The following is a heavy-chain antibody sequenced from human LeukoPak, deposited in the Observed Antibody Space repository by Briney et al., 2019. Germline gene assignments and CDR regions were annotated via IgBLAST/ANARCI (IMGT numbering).Heavy chain of an antibody. CDR3: AKLAKYFYGSETFYFFEH. V-gene: IGHV3-7*01. J-gene: IGHJ4*02. CDR1: GFTFSSYG. CDR2: INQDGTER. Sequence: GGSLRLSCAASGFTFSSYGMHWVCQAPGKGLEWVANINQDGTERYYVDSVKGRFTISRDNGKNSLYLQMNSLRVEDTAVYYCAKLAKYFYGSETFYFFEHWGQGTPVTASS. D-gene: IGHD3-10*01.